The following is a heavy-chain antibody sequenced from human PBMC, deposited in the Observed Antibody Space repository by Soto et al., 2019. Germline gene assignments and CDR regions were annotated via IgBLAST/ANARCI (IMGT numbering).Heavy chain of an antibody. CDR2: ISGSGGST. J-gene: IGHJ3*02. D-gene: IGHD3-10*01. CDR3: AKDSRVRGVIRRGRSTDDAFDI. CDR1: GFTFSSYA. V-gene: IGHV3-23*01. Sequence: GGSLRLSCAASGFTFSSYAMSWVRQAPGKGLEWVSAISGSGGSTYYADSVKGRFTISRDNSKNTLYLQMNSLRAEDTAVYYCAKDSRVRGVIRRGRSTDDAFDIWGQGTMVTVSS.